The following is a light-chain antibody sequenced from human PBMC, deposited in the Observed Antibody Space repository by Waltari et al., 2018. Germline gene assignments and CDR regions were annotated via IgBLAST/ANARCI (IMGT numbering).Light chain of an antibody. J-gene: IGLJ2*01. CDR3: CAYAGSYTHVV. V-gene: IGLV2-11*01. CDR2: HVT. CDR1: TSHVGVYTY. Sequence: HFALIQPRPVSGSPGQSVTIPCLGTTSHVGVYTYVSWYQHPPGKPPKLMFCHVTKRPTGVPVRFSGSKSGNTASLTIAGLQAEDEADYYCCAYAGSYTHVVFGGGTKLTVL.